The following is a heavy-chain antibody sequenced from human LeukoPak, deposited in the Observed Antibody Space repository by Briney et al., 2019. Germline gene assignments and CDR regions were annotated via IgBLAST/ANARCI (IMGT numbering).Heavy chain of an antibody. Sequence: PSETLSLTCTVSGGSISSYYWSWIRQPPGKGLEWIGYIYYSGSTNYNPSLESRVTISVDTSKNQFSLKLSSVTAADTAVYYCARWAGYYYDSSGYYLHFDYWGQGTLVTVSS. V-gene: IGHV4-59*01. CDR2: IYYSGST. J-gene: IGHJ4*02. CDR3: ARWAGYYYDSSGYYLHFDY. D-gene: IGHD3-22*01. CDR1: GGSISSYY.